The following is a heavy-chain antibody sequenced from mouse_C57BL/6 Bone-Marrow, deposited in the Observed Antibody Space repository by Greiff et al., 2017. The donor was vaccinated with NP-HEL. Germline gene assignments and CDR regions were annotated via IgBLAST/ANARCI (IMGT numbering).Heavy chain of an antibody. CDR1: GFTFSDYY. CDR2: INYDGSST. J-gene: IGHJ2*01. Sequence: EVKLVESEGGLVQPGSSMKLSCTASGFTFSDYYMAWVRQVPEKGLEWVANINYDGSSTYYLDSLKSRFIISRDNAKNILYLQMSSLKSEDTATYYCARDCGNFLFDYWGQGTTLTVSS. D-gene: IGHD2-1*01. V-gene: IGHV5-16*01. CDR3: ARDCGNFLFDY.